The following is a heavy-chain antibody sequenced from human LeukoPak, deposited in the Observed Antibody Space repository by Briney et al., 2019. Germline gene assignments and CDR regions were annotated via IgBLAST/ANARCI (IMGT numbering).Heavy chain of an antibody. CDR3: ARDFGYDFWSGYYTVTPHYCMDV. D-gene: IGHD3-3*01. CDR2: INSDGSST. CDR1: GFTFSSYW. Sequence: PGGSLRLSCAASGFTFSSYWMHWVRQAPGKGLVWVSRINSDGSSTSYADSVKGRFTISRDNAKNTLYLQMNSLRAEDTAVYYCARDFGYDFWSGYYTVTPHYCMDVWGKGTTVTVSS. J-gene: IGHJ6*03. V-gene: IGHV3-74*01.